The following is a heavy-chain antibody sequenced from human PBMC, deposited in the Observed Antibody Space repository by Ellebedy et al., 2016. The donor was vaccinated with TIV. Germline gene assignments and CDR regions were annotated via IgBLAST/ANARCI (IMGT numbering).Heavy chain of an antibody. J-gene: IGHJ3*02. D-gene: IGHD4-17*01. CDR1: GYTLTELS. CDR2: FDAEDGET. CDR3: ATESLRSNKDAFDI. V-gene: IGHV1-24*01. Sequence: AASVKVSCKLSGYTLTELSMHWVRQAPGKGLEWMGGFDAEDGETIYVQKFQGRVNMTEDTSTDTAYMELSSLRSEDTAVYYCATESLRSNKDAFDIWGQGTMVTVSS.